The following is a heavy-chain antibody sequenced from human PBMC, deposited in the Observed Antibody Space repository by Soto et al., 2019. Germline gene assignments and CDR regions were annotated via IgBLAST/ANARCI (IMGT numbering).Heavy chain of an antibody. V-gene: IGHV1-46*01. CDR2: INPSGGST. D-gene: IGHD3-3*01. Sequence: ASVKVSCKASGYTFTSYYMHWVRQAPGQGLEWMGIINPSGGSTSYAQKFQGRVTMTRDTSTSTVYMELSSLRSEDTAVYYCAREAKPITIFGVVTDGYGMDVWGQGTTVTVSS. CDR1: GYTFTSYY. J-gene: IGHJ6*02. CDR3: AREAKPITIFGVVTDGYGMDV.